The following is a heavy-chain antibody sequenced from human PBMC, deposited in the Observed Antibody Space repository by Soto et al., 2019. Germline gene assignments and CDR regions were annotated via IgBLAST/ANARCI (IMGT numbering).Heavy chain of an antibody. CDR2: ISGSGGHT. J-gene: IGHJ5*02. V-gene: IGHV3-23*01. Sequence: ESLKISFTGSGFSFFSYAMSWVRQAPGKGLELVSTISGSGGHTYYADSVKGRFVVSRDDDKNTVYLHMSSLTGEDTAVYFCAKIEMGWFAHWGQGTQVTVSS. CDR1: GFSFFSYA. D-gene: IGHD2-8*01. CDR3: AKIEMGWFAH.